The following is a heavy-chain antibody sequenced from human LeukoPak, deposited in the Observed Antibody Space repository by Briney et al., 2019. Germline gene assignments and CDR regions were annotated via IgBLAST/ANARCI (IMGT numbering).Heavy chain of an antibody. CDR1: GYSFTNYY. Sequence: GASVTVSCTTSGYSFTNYYMHWVRQAPGQGLEWMGIINPSGGSTNYAQKFQGRVTMTRDTSTSTVYMQLSSLRSEDTAVYYCARDQGLTGYFDYWGQGTLVTVSS. CDR3: ARDQGLTGYFDY. V-gene: IGHV1-46*01. J-gene: IGHJ4*02. D-gene: IGHD3-9*01. CDR2: INPSGGST.